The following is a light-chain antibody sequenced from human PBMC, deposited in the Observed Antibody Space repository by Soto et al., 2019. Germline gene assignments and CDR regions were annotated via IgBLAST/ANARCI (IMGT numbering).Light chain of an antibody. CDR2: AAS. CDR3: QQYNISPFS. V-gene: IGKV3-20*01. Sequence: EVVLTQSPGTLSLSPGDRATLSCRASQSLSSTYLVWYQQRSGRAPRLLISAASSRAAGVPDRFSGSGSGTDFTLPITSLEPEDFALYYCQQYNISPFSFGQGTKLEIK. CDR1: QSLSSTY. J-gene: IGKJ2*01.